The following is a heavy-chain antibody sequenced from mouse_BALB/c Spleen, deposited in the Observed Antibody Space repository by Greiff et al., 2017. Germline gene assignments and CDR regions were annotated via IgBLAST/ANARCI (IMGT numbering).Heavy chain of an antibody. J-gene: IGHJ3*01. CDR3: ARIYRSFAY. CDR1: GYSITSDYA. CDR2: ISYSGST. D-gene: IGHD2-14*01. Sequence: ESGPGLVKPSQSLSLTCTVTGYSITSDYAWNWIRQFPGNKLEWMGYISYSGSTSYNPSLKSRISITRDTSKNQFFLQLNSVTTEDTATYYCARIYRSFAYWGQGTLVTVSA. V-gene: IGHV3-2*02.